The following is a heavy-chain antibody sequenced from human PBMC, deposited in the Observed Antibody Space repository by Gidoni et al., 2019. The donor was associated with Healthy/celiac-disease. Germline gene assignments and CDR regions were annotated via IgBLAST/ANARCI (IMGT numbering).Heavy chain of an antibody. CDR1: GFTFSSYG. V-gene: IGHV3-33*01. CDR3: ARGKAMATVTTPLDY. Sequence: QVQLVESGGGVVQPGRSLRLSCAASGFTFSSYGMHWVRQAPGKGLEWVAVIWYDGSNKYYADSVKGRFTISRDNSKNTLYLQMNSLRAEDTAVYYCARGKAMATVTTPLDYWGQGTLVTVSS. D-gene: IGHD4-17*01. J-gene: IGHJ4*02. CDR2: IWYDGSNK.